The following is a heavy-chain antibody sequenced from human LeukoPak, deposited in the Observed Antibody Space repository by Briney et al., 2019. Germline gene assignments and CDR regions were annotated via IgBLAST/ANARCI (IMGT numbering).Heavy chain of an antibody. J-gene: IGHJ5*02. D-gene: IGHD6-19*01. CDR3: ARHEKQWLDGVNWFDP. Sequence: SETLSLTCAVYGGSFSGYYWSWIRQPPGKGLEWIGEINHSGSTYYNPSLKSRVTISVDTSKNQFSPKLSSVTAADTAVYYCARHEKQWLDGVNWFDPWGQGTLVTVSS. V-gene: IGHV4-34*01. CDR2: INHSGST. CDR1: GGSFSGYY.